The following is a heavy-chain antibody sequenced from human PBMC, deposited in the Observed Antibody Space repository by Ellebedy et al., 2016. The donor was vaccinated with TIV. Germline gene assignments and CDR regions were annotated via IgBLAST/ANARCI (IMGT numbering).Heavy chain of an antibody. V-gene: IGHV4-34*01. D-gene: IGHD2-21*02. CDR2: VNHSGST. CDR1: GGSFSGYY. CDR3: ARTTVVTSASWDY. J-gene: IGHJ4*02. Sequence: MPGGSLRLSCAVYGGSFSGYYWSWIRQFPGKGLEWIGEVNHSGSTSYNPSLKSRVTISIDTSKNQFSLKLNSVTAADTAMYYCARTTVVTSASWDYWGQGTLVTVSS.